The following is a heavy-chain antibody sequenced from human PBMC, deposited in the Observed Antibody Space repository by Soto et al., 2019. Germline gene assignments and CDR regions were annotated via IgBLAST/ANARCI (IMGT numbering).Heavy chain of an antibody. CDR2: ISYDGSNK. CDR1: AFTFSSCG. V-gene: IGHV3-30*12. CDR3: AKISSELVAVAGTGFDY. D-gene: IGHD6-19*01. J-gene: IGHJ4*02. Sequence: SAFTFSSCGMHGVRQSPGKGLEWVAVISYDGSNKYYADSVKGRFTISRDHSRNTLHLPMKSLRDEDTAVYYCAKISSELVAVAGTGFDYWGQGTLVTVSS.